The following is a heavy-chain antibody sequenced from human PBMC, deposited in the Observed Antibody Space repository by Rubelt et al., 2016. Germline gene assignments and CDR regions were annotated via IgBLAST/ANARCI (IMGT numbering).Heavy chain of an antibody. CDR2: INPNNAGT. V-gene: IGHV1-2*06. Sequence: QVQLVQSGAEVKKPGASVKVSCKASGYNFTDYYMHWVRQAPGQGLEWMGRINPNNAGTNYAQKFQGRVTMTRDTSISTAFMELNRLRSDDTAVYYCARGQVATDYWGQGTLVTVSS. J-gene: IGHJ4*02. CDR1: GYNFTDYY. D-gene: IGHD5-12*01. CDR3: ARGQVATDY.